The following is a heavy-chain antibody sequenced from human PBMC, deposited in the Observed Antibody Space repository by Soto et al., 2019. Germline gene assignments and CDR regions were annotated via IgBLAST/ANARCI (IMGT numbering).Heavy chain of an antibody. CDR3: ARGDCTIFGVVSDWFDP. CDR1: GGSFSGYY. V-gene: IGHV4-34*01. D-gene: IGHD3-3*01. Sequence: SETLSLTCAVYGGSFSGYYWSWIRQPPGKGLEWIGEINHSGSTNYNPSLKSRVTISVDTSKNQFSLKLSSVTAADTAVYYCARGDCTIFGVVSDWFDPWGQGTLVTVSS. J-gene: IGHJ5*02. CDR2: INHSGST.